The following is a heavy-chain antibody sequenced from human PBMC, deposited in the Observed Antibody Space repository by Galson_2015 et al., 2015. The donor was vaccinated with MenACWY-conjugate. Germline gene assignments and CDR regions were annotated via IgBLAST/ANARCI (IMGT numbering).Heavy chain of an antibody. V-gene: IGHV4-61*08. CDR2: IYDSGTT. D-gene: IGHD2/OR15-2a*01. CDR1: GGSASSRGYY. J-gene: IGHJ4*02. Sequence: ETLSLTCTVSGGSASSRGYYWTWLRQPPGKGLEWIGLIYDSGTTKYNPSLKGRVTISLDTSKNQVSLKLSSVTAADTAVYYCAREFSYWGQGTLVTVPS. CDR3: AREFSY.